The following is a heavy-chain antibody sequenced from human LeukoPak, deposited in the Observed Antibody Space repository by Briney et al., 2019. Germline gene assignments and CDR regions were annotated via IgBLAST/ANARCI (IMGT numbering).Heavy chain of an antibody. CDR1: GGSFSGYY. CDR3: VRQRGAGAFDF. Sequence: KTSETLSLTCAVYGGSFSGYYWSWIRQPPGKGLEWIGEIDINGNTNSNPSLKSRVTISVDPSKNQFSLILRSVTAADMSLYYCVRQRGAGAFDFWGQGTMVTFSS. V-gene: IGHV4-34*01. J-gene: IGHJ3*01. D-gene: IGHD1-26*01. CDR2: IDINGNT.